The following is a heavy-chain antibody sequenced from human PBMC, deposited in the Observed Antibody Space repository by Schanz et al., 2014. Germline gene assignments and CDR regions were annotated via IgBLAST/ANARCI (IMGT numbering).Heavy chain of an antibody. V-gene: IGHV3-23*04. CDR2: ISGSGAST. D-gene: IGHD2-8*02. Sequence: EVQLVESGGGLVQPGGSLRLSCAASEFTFSTDAMSWVRQAPGKGLEWVSGISGSGASTYYADSVKGRFTISRDNSNKTVDLQMNSLRAEDTAVYYCAKTLFPGGTQTFGNWGRGTLVTVSS. CDR1: EFTFSTDA. CDR3: AKTLFPGGTQTFGN. J-gene: IGHJ4*02.